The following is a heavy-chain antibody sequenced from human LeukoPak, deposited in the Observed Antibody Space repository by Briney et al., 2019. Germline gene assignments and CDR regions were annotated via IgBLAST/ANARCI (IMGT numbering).Heavy chain of an antibody. J-gene: IGHJ3*02. CDR2: IYTSGNT. CDR1: GDSISSGNYY. Sequence: SQTLSLTCTVSGDSISSGNYYWTWIRQPAGKGLEWIGRIYTSGNTNYNPSLKSQVTISMDTSKNQFSLNMNSVTAADTAVYYCARDRAGDSFDIWGQGTMVTVSS. CDR3: ARDRAGDSFDI. D-gene: IGHD7-27*01. V-gene: IGHV4-61*02.